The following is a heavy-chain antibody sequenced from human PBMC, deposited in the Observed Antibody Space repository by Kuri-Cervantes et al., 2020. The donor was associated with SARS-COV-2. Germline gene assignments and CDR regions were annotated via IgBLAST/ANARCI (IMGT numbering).Heavy chain of an antibody. CDR2: IYHSGST. V-gene: IGHV4-38-2*01. J-gene: IGHJ4*02. D-gene: IGHD6-13*01. CDR3: ARVIAAAGTCYFDY. Sequence: SETLSLTCAVSGYSISSGYYWGWIRQPPGKGLEWIGSIYHSGSTYYNPSLKSRVTISVDTSKNQFSLKLSSVTAADTAVYYCARVIAAAGTCYFDYWGQGTLVTVSS. CDR1: GYSISSGYY.